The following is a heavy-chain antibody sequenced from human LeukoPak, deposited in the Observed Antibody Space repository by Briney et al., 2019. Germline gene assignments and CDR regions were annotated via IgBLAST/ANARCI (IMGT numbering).Heavy chain of an antibody. CDR1: GGSISRSDFY. CDR2: VYYSGST. J-gene: IGHJ4*02. D-gene: IGHD3-10*01. Sequence: PSATLSLTCSVSGGSISRSDFYWGWIRQPPGKGLEWIGNVYYSGSTYYNPSLKSRVTISVDTSKNQFSLKLRSVTAADTAVYYCASPRYYYGSGSYYTIDYWGQGALVTVSS. V-gene: IGHV4-39*01. CDR3: ASPRYYYGSGSYYTIDY.